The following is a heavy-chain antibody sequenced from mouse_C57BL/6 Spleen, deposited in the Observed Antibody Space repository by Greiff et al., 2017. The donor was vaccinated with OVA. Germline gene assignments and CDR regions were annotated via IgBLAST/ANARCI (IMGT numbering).Heavy chain of an antibody. D-gene: IGHD1-1*01. Sequence: VKLMESGPELVKPGASVKISCKASGYAFSSSWMNWVKQRPGKGLEWIGRIYPGDGDTNYNGKFKGKATLTADKSSSTAYMQLSSLTSEDSAVYFCLYYGSSWDYWGQGTTLTVSS. J-gene: IGHJ2*01. CDR2: IYPGDGDT. V-gene: IGHV1-82*01. CDR3: LYYGSSWDY. CDR1: GYAFSSSW.